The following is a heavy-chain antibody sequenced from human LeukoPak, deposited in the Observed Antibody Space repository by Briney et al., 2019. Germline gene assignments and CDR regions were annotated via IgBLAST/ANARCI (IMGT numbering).Heavy chain of an antibody. CDR3: ARPYYYDSSGYYYYFDY. CDR1: GYSFINYW. CDR2: IYPGDSDT. V-gene: IGHV5-51*01. J-gene: IGHJ4*02. Sequence: GESLKISCKGSGYSFINYWIGWVRQMPGKGLEWMGIIYPGDSDTRYSPSFQGQVTISADKSISTAYVQWSSLKASDTATYYCARPYYYDSSGYYYYFDYWGQGTLVTVSS. D-gene: IGHD3-22*01.